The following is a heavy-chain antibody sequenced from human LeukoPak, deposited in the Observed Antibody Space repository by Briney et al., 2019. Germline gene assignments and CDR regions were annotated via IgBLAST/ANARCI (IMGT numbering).Heavy chain of an antibody. D-gene: IGHD6-19*01. J-gene: IGHJ4*02. V-gene: IGHV3-9*01. CDR1: GFTFDDYA. Sequence: GGSLRLSCAASGFTFDDYAMHWVRQAPGKGLEWVSGISWNSGSIGYADSVKGRFTISRDNAKNSLYLQMNSLRAEDTALYYCAKAGIAVASDLTADYWGQGTLLTVSS. CDR3: AKAGIAVASDLTADY. CDR2: ISWNSGSI.